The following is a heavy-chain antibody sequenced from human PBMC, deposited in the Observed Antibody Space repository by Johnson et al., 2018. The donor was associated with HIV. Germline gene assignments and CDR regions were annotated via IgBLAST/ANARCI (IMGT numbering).Heavy chain of an antibody. V-gene: IGHV3-74*01. CDR3: ARGGYDSTPRGAFDI. CDR1: GFTFSSYW. CDR2: IHSDGSST. J-gene: IGHJ3*02. D-gene: IGHD3-22*01. Sequence: VQLVESGGGLVQPGGSLRLSCAASGFTFSSYWMHWVRQAPGKGLVWVSRIHSDGSSTSYADSVKGRFTISRDNAKNTLYLQMNSLRAEDTAVYYCARGGYDSTPRGAFDIWGQGTMVTVSS.